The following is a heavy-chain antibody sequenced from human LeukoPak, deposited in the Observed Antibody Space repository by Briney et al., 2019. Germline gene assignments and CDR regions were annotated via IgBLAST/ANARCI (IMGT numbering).Heavy chain of an antibody. J-gene: IGHJ4*02. CDR1: GASFSSGDQY. CDR3: SRGLDSRKLGY. CDR2: IHHSGTL. Sequence: PSQTLSLTCTVSGASFSSGDQYWNWIRQSPGKGLEWIGSIHHSGTLYNNPSLESRVTMSMDTSKNQFSLNLNSVTAADTAVYFCSRGLDSRKLGYWGQGTLVTVSS. V-gene: IGHV4-31*03. D-gene: IGHD3-22*01.